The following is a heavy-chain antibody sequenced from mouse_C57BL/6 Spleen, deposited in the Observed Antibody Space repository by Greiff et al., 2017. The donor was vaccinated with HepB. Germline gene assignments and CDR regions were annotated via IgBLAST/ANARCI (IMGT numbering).Heavy chain of an antibody. CDR1: GFNIKDDY. V-gene: IGHV14-4*01. J-gene: IGHJ3*01. Sequence: EVQLQQSGAELVRPGASVKLSCTASGFNIKDDYMHWVKQRPEQGLEWIGWIDPENGDTEYASKFQGKATITADTSSNTAYLQLSSLTSEDTAVYYCTTEGGYGSSSAWFAYWGQGTLVTVSA. D-gene: IGHD1-1*01. CDR2: IDPENGDT. CDR3: TTEGGYGSSSAWFAY.